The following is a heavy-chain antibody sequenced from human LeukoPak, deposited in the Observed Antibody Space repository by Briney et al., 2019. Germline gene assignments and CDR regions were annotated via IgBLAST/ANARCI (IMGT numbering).Heavy chain of an antibody. J-gene: IGHJ6*03. CDR3: ASSAATYYSYFYYYMGV. V-gene: IGHV4-31*03. CDR2: IYSSGTT. D-gene: IGHD6-25*01. Sequence: SQTLSLTCRVSGGSMNSGNYYWSWIRQHPGRGLEWIGYIYSSGTTYYNPSLKSRVTISVDTSKNQFSLILSSVTAADTAVYYCASSAATYYSYFYYYMGVWGNGTAVNVSS. CDR1: GGSMNSGNYY.